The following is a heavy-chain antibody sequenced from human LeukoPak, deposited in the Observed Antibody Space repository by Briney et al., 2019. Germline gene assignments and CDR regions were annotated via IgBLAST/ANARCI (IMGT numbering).Heavy chain of an antibody. CDR1: GFTFSSYA. V-gene: IGHV3-23*01. D-gene: IGHD3-10*01. J-gene: IGHJ4*02. CDR3: AKSVVRGVTYLNFDY. Sequence: GGSLRLSCAASGFTFSSYAMSWFRQAPGKGLEWVSAISGSGGSTYYADSVKGRFTISRDNSKNTLYLQMNSLRAEDTAVYYCAKSVVRGVTYLNFDYWGQGTLVTVSS. CDR2: ISGSGGST.